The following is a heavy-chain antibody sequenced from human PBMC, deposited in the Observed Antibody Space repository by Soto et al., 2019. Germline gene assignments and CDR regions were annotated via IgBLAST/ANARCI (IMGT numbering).Heavy chain of an antibody. CDR3: ARAPPGIAAAGTKTPSGGGWFHP. Sequence: QVQLQESGPGLVKPSQTLSLTCTVSGGSISSGGYYWSWIRQHPGKGLEWIGYIYYSGSTYYTPSRKGRLPISVDTSKNQFSLKLSSVPAAATAVDYCARAPPGIAAAGTKTPSGGGWFHPWGQGTLVAVSS. D-gene: IGHD6-13*01. CDR1: GGSISSGGYY. J-gene: IGHJ5*02. V-gene: IGHV4-31*03. CDR2: IYYSGST.